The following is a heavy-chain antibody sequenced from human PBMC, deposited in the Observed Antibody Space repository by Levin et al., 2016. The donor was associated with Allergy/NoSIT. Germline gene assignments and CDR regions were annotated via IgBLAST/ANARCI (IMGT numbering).Heavy chain of an antibody. Sequence: GSLRLSCAVSGDSISSGKWWSWVRQPPGKALEWIGEIYDSDYTTYNPSLESRVTISVDKSKNQFSLMLTSVTAADTAVYYCAVSNIVARQGAYFDYWGPGNPGHRLL. CDR3: AVSNIVARQGAYFDY. CDR2: IYDSDYT. V-gene: IGHV4-4*02. J-gene: IGHJ4*02. CDR1: GDSISSGKW. D-gene: IGHD6-6*01.